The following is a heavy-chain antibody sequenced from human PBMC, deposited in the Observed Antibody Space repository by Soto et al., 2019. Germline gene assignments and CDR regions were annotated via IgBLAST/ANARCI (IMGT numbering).Heavy chain of an antibody. CDR2: LSGSGGST. Sequence: GGSLSLSCSASGFTFCSYAGSWVRQPPGKGREWVSVLSGSGGSTYYADSGKGRFPISRDNSKKPRYLQMTSLGTQDTPGYYFAKGDGYSRRLPYLDYWGQGTLVTVSS. V-gene: IGHV3-23*01. J-gene: IGHJ4*02. CDR1: GFTFCSYA. D-gene: IGHD6-13*01. CDR3: AKGDGYSRRLPYLDY.